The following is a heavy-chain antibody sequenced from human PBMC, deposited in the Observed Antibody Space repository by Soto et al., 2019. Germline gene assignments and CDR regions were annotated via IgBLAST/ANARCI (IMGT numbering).Heavy chain of an antibody. D-gene: IGHD2-2*01. Sequence: EVQLVESGGGLVQPGGSLRLSCATSGFNFSSYNMNWVRQAPGKGLEWVSYISSSSSTIYYADSVKGRFTISRDDAKNSLYLQMNSLRDEDTAVYYCARDKYRLLLGNFDYWGQGTLVNVSS. CDR1: GFNFSSYN. CDR3: ARDKYRLLLGNFDY. V-gene: IGHV3-48*02. CDR2: ISSSSSTI. J-gene: IGHJ4*02.